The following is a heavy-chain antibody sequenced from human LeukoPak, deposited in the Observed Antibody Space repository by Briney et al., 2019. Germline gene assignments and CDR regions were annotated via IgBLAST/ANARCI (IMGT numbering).Heavy chain of an antibody. CDR2: ISYDGSNK. CDR3: ARDWNYSNFFDY. V-gene: IGHV3-30-3*01. J-gene: IGHJ4*02. Sequence: VAVISYDGSNKYYADSVKGRFTISRDNSKNTLYLQMNSLRAEDTAVYYCARDWNYSNFFDYWGQGTLVTVSS. D-gene: IGHD4-11*01.